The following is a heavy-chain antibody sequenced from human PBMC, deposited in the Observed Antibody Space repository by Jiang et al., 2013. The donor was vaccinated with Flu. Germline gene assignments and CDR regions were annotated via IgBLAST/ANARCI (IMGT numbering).Heavy chain of an antibody. D-gene: IGHD2-15*01. CDR3: AREGGILYYYGMDV. CDR2: MNPNSGNT. J-gene: IGHJ6*02. CDR1: GYTFTRYD. Sequence: EVKKPGASVKVSCKASGYTFTRYDINWVRQATGQGLEWMGWMNPNSGNTGYAQKFQGRVTMTRNTSISTAYMELSSLRSEDTAVYYCAREGGILYYYGMDVWGQGTTVTVSS. V-gene: IGHV1-8*01.